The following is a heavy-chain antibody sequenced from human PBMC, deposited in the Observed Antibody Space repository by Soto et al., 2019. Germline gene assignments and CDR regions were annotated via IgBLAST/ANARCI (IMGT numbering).Heavy chain of an antibody. Sequence: PGGSTRLARASSGLSFEDYAVHLFCQTPGNSLEWVAGSSWNSGSIGYADSVKGRFTISRDNAKNSLYLQMNSLRAEDTALYYCAKADQGRDPTQQSYFDFSGQATLVTVSS. D-gene: IGHD4-4*01. V-gene: IGHV3-9*01. CDR2: SSWNSGSI. CDR1: GLSFEDYA. J-gene: IGHJ4*02. CDR3: AKADQGRDPTQQSYFDF.